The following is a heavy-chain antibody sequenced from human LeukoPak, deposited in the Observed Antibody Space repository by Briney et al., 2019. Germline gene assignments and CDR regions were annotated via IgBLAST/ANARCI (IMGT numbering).Heavy chain of an antibody. D-gene: IGHD3-10*01. CDR1: GFTFSNAW. Sequence: GGSLRLSCAASGFTFSNAWMSWVRQAPGKGLEWVGRIKSKTDGGTTDYAAPVKGRFTILRDDSKNTLYLQMNSLKTEDTAVYYCLRFGELLSLDYWGQGTLVTVSS. CDR3: LRFGELLSLDY. V-gene: IGHV3-15*01. J-gene: IGHJ4*02. CDR2: IKSKTDGGTT.